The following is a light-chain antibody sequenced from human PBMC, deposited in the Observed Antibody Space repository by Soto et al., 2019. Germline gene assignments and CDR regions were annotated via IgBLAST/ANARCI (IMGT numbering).Light chain of an antibody. CDR1: SADLGGYNY. V-gene: IGLV2-8*01. J-gene: IGLJ2*01. CDR2: EFT. Sequence: HSVLTQPPSASGSPGQSVTISCTGISADLGGYNYVSWYQQHPGKAPRLIIYEFTKRPSGVPDRFSGSNSANTASLTVSGLQAEDEADYYCGSYTDTNTGLFGGGTKLTVL. CDR3: GSYTDTNTGL.